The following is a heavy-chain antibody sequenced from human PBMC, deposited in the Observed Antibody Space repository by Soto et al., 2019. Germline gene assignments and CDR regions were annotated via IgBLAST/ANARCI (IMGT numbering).Heavy chain of an antibody. CDR2: IVPMFGIP. Sequence: QVQLVQSGAEVKKPGSSVKVSCKASGGTFSSYAINWVRQAPGQGLEWMGRIVPMFGIPNFAPKFQGRVTMTADRSTTPAYMELSSLRSEDTAVYYCASGPYTSSSGGYYYYYMDVWGKGTTVTVSS. CDR3: ASGPYTSSSGGYYYYYMDV. D-gene: IGHD6-6*01. CDR1: GGTFSSYA. V-gene: IGHV1-69*02. J-gene: IGHJ6*03.